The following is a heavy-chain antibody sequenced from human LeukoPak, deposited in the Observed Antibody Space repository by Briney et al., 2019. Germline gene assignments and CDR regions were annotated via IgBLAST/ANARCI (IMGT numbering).Heavy chain of an antibody. Sequence: GGSLRLSCTASGFTLGDYGMNWVRQAPGKGLEWVGFIRTKTYGATAEYAASVKGRFSISRGDSKSIAYLQVDSLKTEDTAMYYCTRDFHQDYWGQGTLVTVSS. V-gene: IGHV3-49*04. CDR2: IRTKTYGATA. J-gene: IGHJ4*02. CDR3: TRDFHQDY. CDR1: GFTLGDYG. D-gene: IGHD2-15*01.